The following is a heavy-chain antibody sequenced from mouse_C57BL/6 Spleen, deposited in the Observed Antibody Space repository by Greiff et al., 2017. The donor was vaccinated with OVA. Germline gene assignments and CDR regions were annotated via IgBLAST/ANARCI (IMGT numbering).Heavy chain of an antibody. Sequence: EVKLMESGGGLVKPGGSLKLSCAASGFTFSDYGMHWVRQAPEKGLEWVAYISSGSSTIYYADTVKGRFTISRDNAKNTLFLQMTSLRSEDTAMYYCARQGRNYAMDYWGQGTSVTVSS. CDR2: ISSGSSTI. V-gene: IGHV5-17*01. CDR3: ARQGRNYAMDY. CDR1: GFTFSDYG. J-gene: IGHJ4*01.